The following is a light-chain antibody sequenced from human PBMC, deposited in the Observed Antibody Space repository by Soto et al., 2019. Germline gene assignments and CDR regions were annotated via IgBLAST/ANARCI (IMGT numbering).Light chain of an antibody. CDR2: DVS. V-gene: IGLV2-14*03. CDR1: SSDVGAYNY. CDR3: SSYTGFSTVV. Sequence: QSVLTQPASVSGSPGQSITISCTGTSSDVGAYNYVSWYQQHPGKAPKLMIYDVSNRPSGVSNRFFGSKSGNTASLTISGLQTEDEADYYCSSYTGFSTVVFGGGTKLTVL. J-gene: IGLJ2*01.